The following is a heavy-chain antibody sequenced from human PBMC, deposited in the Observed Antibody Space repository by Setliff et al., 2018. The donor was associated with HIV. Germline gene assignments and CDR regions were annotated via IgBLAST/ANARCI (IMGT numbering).Heavy chain of an antibody. CDR2: MYDGGTP. Sequence: SETLSLTCAVSGYSITSGYYWGWIRQPPGKGLEWIGNMYDGGTPHYDPSLKSRVTVSLDTSRNQFSLRLTSVTAADTAVYFCAREPDYWSQGTLVTVSS. CDR1: GYSITSGYY. J-gene: IGHJ4*02. CDR3: AREPDY. V-gene: IGHV4-38-2*02.